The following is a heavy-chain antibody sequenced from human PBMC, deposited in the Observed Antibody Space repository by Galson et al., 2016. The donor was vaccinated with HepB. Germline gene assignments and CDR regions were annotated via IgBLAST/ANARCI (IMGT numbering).Heavy chain of an antibody. V-gene: IGHV3-53*01. Sequence: SLRLSCAASDFSVSDNDMSWVRQAPGKGLEWVAVTYSDGRTPYAESVKGRFTISRDNSKNTLYLQMNSLTADDTAVYYCTREKNPKDYKSRMDVWGQGTTAIVSS. CDR3: TREKNPKDYKSRMDV. D-gene: IGHD3-16*01. J-gene: IGHJ6*02. CDR1: DFSVSDND. CDR2: TYSDGRT.